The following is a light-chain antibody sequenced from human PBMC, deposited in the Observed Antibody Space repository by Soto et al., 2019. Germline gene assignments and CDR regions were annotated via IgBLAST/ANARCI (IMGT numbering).Light chain of an antibody. CDR1: QSVSSY. J-gene: IGKJ3*01. V-gene: IGKV3-11*01. CDR2: DTS. CDR3: QQRTNWPRSFT. Sequence: EIVLTQSPATLSLSPGERATLSCRASQSVSSYLAWYQQKPGQAPRLLIYDTSKRATGIPARLSGSGSGTVFTLTISSLAPEDFAVYFCQQRTNWPRSFTFGPGTKVDIK.